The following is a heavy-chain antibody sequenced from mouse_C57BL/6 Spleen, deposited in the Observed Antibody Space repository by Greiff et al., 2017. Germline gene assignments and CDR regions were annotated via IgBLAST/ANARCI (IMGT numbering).Heavy chain of an antibody. CDR1: GFTFSSYG. CDR3: VRERARVAPYCYFDV. Sequence: DVKLVESGGDLVKPGGSLKLSCAASGFTFSSYGMSWVRQTPDKRLEWVATISSGGSYTYYPDSVKGRFTISRDNAKNTLYLQMSSVKSEDTAMYICVRERARVAPYCYFDVWGTRTT. D-gene: IGHD1-1*01. J-gene: IGHJ1*03. CDR2: ISSGGSYT. V-gene: IGHV5-6*02.